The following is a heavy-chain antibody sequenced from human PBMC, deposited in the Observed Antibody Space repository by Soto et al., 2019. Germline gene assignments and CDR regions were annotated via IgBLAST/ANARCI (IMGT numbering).Heavy chain of an antibody. V-gene: IGHV4-39*01. D-gene: IGHD6-19*01. CDR3: ASYSIAVAGNPTKYYYYYYYMDV. CDR1: GGSISSSSYY. CDR2: IYYSGST. J-gene: IGHJ6*03. Sequence: PSETLSLTCTVSGGSISSSSYYWGWIRQPPGKGLEWIGSIYYSGSTYYNPSLKSRVTISVDTSKNQFSLKLSSVTAADTAVYYCASYSIAVAGNPTKYYYYYYYMDVWGKGTTVTVSS.